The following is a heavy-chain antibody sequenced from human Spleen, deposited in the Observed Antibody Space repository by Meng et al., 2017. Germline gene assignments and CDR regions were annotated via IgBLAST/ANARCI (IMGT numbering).Heavy chain of an antibody. J-gene: IGHJ6*02. D-gene: IGHD3-9*01. V-gene: IGHV3-21*01. Sequence: GESLKISCAASGFNFNTYSMSWVRQAPGKGLEWVSSLTRNSQYIYYADSVKGRFTISRDNAKNSLYLQMNSLRAEDTAVYYCARDFFDGYYYYYGMDVWGQGTTGTGAS. CDR1: GFNFNTYS. CDR3: ARDFFDGYYYYYGMDV. CDR2: LTRNSQYI.